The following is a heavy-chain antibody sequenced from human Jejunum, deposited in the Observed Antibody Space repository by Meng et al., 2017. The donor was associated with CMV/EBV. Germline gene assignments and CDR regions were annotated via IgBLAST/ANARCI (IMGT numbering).Heavy chain of an antibody. CDR1: GGSISEYH. CDR3: VLYSNNIDC. D-gene: IGHD6-13*01. J-gene: IGHJ4*02. Sequence: LVKPPGTLSLTFPVYGGSISEYHGNWIRQPPGKVPEWIWEINHDGGTHYNPSLKSRVTISVDTSKNQFSLKLRSVTAADTSVYYCVLYSNNIDCWGQGTLVTVSS. CDR2: INHDGGT. V-gene: IGHV4-34*01.